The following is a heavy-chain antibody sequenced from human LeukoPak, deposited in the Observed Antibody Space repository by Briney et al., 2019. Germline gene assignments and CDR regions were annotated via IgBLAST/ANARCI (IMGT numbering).Heavy chain of an antibody. CDR3: ARDWGPWRNWFDP. V-gene: IGHV4-61*02. Sequence: SETLSLTCTVSGDSISRGNYYWSWIRQPAGKGLEWIGRTYTDGTTNYKPSHIAGATSYNPSLKRRVTISVDTSKNQFSLKLESVTASDTAVYYCARDWGPWRNWFDPWGQGILVTVSS. CDR2: TYTDGTT. D-gene: IGHD3-16*01. J-gene: IGHJ5*02. CDR1: GDSISRGNYY.